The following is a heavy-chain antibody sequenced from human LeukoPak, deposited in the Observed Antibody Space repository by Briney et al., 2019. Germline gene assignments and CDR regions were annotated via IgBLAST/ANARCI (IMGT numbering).Heavy chain of an antibody. CDR3: ARVGGVAGTPNYFDY. Sequence: GGSLRLSCAASGFTFSSYSMNWVRQAPGKGLEWVSSISSSSSYIYYADSVKGRFTISRDNAKNSLYLQMNSLRAEDTAVYYCARVGGVAGTPNYFDYWGQGTLVTVSS. V-gene: IGHV3-21*01. D-gene: IGHD6-19*01. J-gene: IGHJ4*02. CDR1: GFTFSSYS. CDR2: ISSSSSYI.